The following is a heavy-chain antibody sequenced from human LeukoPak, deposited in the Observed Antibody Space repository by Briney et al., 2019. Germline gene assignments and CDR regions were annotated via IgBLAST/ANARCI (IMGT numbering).Heavy chain of an antibody. CDR3: TTGIQLWAYYFDY. CDR2: ISSDASIT. J-gene: IGHJ4*02. V-gene: IGHV3-74*01. D-gene: IGHD5-18*01. CDR1: GFTFSTYW. Sequence: GGSLRLSCAASGFTFSTYWMHWVRQDPGKGLVWVSRISSDASITSYADPVKGRFTISRDNAKNTLYLQMSGLRTEDTAVYYCTTGIQLWAYYFDYWGQGTLVTVSS.